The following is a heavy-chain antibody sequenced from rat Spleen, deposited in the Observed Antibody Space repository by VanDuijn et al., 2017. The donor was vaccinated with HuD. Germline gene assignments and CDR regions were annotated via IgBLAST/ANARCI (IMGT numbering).Heavy chain of an antibody. V-gene: IGHV5-7*01. J-gene: IGHJ3*01. CDR2: ISYGDSYGHSST. Sequence: EVQLVESGGGLVQPGRSLRLSCAASGFTFSDYYMAWVRQAPTKGLEWVATISYGDSYGHSSTYYRGSVKGRFTISRDNAKNTQYLQMDSLRSEDTATYYCTRHDYSGVITNWFAYWGQGTLVTVSS. D-gene: IGHD4-4*01. CDR1: GFTFSDYY. CDR3: TRHDYSGVITNWFAY.